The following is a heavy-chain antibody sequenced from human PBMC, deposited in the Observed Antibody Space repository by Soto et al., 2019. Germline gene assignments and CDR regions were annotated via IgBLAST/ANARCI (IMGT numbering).Heavy chain of an antibody. CDR1: GGSISNPDHY. Sequence: SETLSLTCTVSGGSISNPDHYWSWIRQPPGKGLEWIGSIFYNGDTSYNPSLESRLSISVDTSKNQFSLSLSSVTASDTAVYYCARHDRIAKLQNGMGLWGQGTMVTVSS. CDR3: ARHDRIAKLQNGMGL. CDR2: IFYNGDT. V-gene: IGHV4-30-4*01. J-gene: IGHJ6*02.